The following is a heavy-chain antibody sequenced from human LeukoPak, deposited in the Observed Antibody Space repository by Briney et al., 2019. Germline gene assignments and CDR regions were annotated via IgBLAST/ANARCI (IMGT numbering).Heavy chain of an antibody. CDR2: IYSAGST. CDR3: ARMLMALAGPFDS. CDR1: GFTTSNSH. D-gene: IGHD6-19*01. V-gene: IGHV3-53*01. Sequence: GGSLRLSCVASGFTTSNSHMSWVRQAPGKGLEWVSLIYSAGSTYYADSVKGRFTISRDNAKNTLYLQMNSLRTEDTAVYYCARMLMALAGPFDSGGQGALVIVSS. J-gene: IGHJ4*01.